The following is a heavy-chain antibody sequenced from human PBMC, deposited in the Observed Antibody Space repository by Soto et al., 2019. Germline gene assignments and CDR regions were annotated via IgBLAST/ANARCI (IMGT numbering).Heavy chain of an antibody. Sequence: PSEILSLTCAVSGGSISSGGYSWSWIRQPPGKGLEWVGYIYHSGSTYYNPSLKSRVTISVDRSKNQFSLKLSSVTAADTAVYYCARGPGGTYYYYGMDVWGQGTTVTVSS. CDR2: IYHSGST. D-gene: IGHD2-15*01. CDR3: ARGPGGTYYYYGMDV. CDR1: GGSISSGGYS. J-gene: IGHJ6*02. V-gene: IGHV4-30-2*01.